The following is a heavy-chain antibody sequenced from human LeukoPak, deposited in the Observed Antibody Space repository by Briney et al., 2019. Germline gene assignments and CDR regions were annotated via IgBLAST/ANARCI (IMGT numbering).Heavy chain of an antibody. V-gene: IGHV3-7*01. D-gene: IGHD2-2*02. CDR2: IKEDGREK. CDR1: GFRFSDYW. J-gene: IGHJ4*02. Sequence: GGSLRLSCEATGFRFSDYWMTRVRQAPGKGLEWVANIKEDGREKYYVDSVKGRFTLSKDNAKNSVYLQMNSLGAEDTAVYYCARGWGEKGYRRGSTCNNPQFDYWGQGILVTVSS. CDR3: ARGWGEKGYRRGSTCNNPQFDY.